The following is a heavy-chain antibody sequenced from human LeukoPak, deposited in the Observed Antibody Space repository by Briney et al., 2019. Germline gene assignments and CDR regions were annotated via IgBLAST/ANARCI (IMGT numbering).Heavy chain of an antibody. CDR3: ALIVGATTNWFDP. J-gene: IGHJ5*02. Sequence: ASVKVSCKVSGYTLTELSKHWVRQAPGKGLEWMGGFDPEDGETIYAQKFQGRVTMTEDTSTDTAYMELSSLRSEDTAVYYCALIVGATTNWFDPWGQGTLVTVSS. CDR1: GYTLTELS. D-gene: IGHD1-26*01. V-gene: IGHV1-24*01. CDR2: FDPEDGET.